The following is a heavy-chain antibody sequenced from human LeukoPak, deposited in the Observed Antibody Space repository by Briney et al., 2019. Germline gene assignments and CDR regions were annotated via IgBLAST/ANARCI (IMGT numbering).Heavy chain of an antibody. D-gene: IGHD6-19*01. CDR1: GFTFNGYA. J-gene: IGHJ3*01. CDR2: IRDDGSAT. Sequence: PGGSLRLSCAASGFTFNGYAMHWVRQAPGKGLEWVSFIRDDGSATYHADSVKGQFTISRDNSKNTLYLQMNSLRAEDSAMYYCANSDGAGTGYGFDVWGQGTMVTVSS. CDR3: ANSDGAGTGYGFDV. V-gene: IGHV3-30*02.